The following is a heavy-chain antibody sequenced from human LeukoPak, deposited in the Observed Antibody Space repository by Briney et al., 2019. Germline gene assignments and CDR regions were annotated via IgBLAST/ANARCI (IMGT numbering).Heavy chain of an antibody. V-gene: IGHV3-21*04. CDR2: ISTSSTYI. D-gene: IGHD2-21*02. Sequence: PGGSLRLSCAASGFSFRSYNMNWARQAPGKGLEWVSSISTSSTYIYYADSVKGRFTISRDKSKNTLYLQMNSLRAEDTAVYYCAKDGHSDNYWGQGTLVTVSS. CDR3: AKDGHSDNY. CDR1: GFSFRSYN. J-gene: IGHJ4*02.